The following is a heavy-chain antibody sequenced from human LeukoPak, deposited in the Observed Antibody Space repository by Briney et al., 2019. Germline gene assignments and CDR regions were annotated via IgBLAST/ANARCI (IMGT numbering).Heavy chain of an antibody. J-gene: IGHJ4*02. Sequence: GESLKISCKASAYSFTTFWISWVRQMPGKGMEWMGRITPSDSYTNYGPSFRGHVTISADKSITTAYLQWSSLKASDTAMYYCATSSGNNPFDYWGQGTLVTVSS. CDR2: ITPSDSYT. CDR1: AYSFTTFW. D-gene: IGHD1-14*01. CDR3: ATSSGNNPFDY. V-gene: IGHV5-10-1*01.